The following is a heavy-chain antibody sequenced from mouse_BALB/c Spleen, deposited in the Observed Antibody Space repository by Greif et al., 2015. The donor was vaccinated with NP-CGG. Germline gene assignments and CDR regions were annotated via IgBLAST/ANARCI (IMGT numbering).Heavy chain of an antibody. CDR3: TRSGLRQKYFDY. J-gene: IGHJ2*01. V-gene: IGHV1S81*02. CDR1: GYIFTSYY. Sequence: SGAELVKPGASVKLSCKASGYIFTSYYMYWVKQRPGQGLEWIGEINPSNDGTNFNEKFKSKATLTVDKSSSTAYMQLSSLTSEDSAVYYCTRSGLRQKYFDYWGQGTTLTVSS. CDR2: INPSNDGT. D-gene: IGHD2-2*01.